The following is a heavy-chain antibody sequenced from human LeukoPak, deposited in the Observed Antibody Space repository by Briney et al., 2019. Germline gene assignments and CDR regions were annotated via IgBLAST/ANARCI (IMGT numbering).Heavy chain of an antibody. J-gene: IGHJ3*01. CDR2: ISYDGSNK. CDR1: GFTFSSYA. D-gene: IGHD5-24*01. Sequence: GGSLRLSCAASGFTFSSYAMHWVRQAPGKGLERVAVISYDGSNKYYADSVKGRFTISRDNSKNTLYLQMNSLRAEDTARYYCAKDIQLSTWGLGTIVTVSS. CDR3: AKDIQLST. V-gene: IGHV3-30-3*02.